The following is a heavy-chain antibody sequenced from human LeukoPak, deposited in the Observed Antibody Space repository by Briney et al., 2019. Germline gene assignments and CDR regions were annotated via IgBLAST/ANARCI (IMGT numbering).Heavy chain of an antibody. CDR1: GYSISRSNW. CDR2: IYYSGST. Sequence: SSETLSLTCAVSGYSISRSNWGGWIRQPPGKGLEWIGYIYYSGSTKYNPSLKSRVTISVDTSKNQFSLKLSSVTAADTAVYYCAGGARAGYNLEPFDYWGQGTLVTVSS. D-gene: IGHD5-24*01. V-gene: IGHV4-28*03. J-gene: IGHJ4*02. CDR3: AGGARAGYNLEPFDY.